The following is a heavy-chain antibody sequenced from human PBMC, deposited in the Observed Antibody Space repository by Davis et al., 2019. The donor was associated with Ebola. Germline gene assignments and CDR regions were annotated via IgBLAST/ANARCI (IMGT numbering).Heavy chain of an antibody. D-gene: IGHD6-19*01. CDR3: ARSLAVDFYYYYGMDV. CDR1: GYTFTSYA. CDR2: INTNTGNP. V-gene: IGHV7-4-1*02. Sequence: ASVKVSCKASGYTFTSYAMNWVRQAPGQGLEWMGWINTNTGNPTYAQGFTGRFVFSLDTSVTTAYLKISSLKAEDTAVYYCARSLAVDFYYYYGMDVWGKGTTVTVSS. J-gene: IGHJ6*04.